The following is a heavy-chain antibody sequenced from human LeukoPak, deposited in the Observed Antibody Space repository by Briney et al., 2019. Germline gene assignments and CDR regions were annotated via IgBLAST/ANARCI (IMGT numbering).Heavy chain of an antibody. Sequence: SETLSLTCTVSGYSISRGYYWGWIRQPPGKGLEWIGSIYHSGSTYYNPSLKSRVTISVDTSKNQFSLKLSSVTAADTAVYYCARDGSPSCSGSSCYSIDFWGQGTLVTVSS. J-gene: IGHJ4*02. CDR1: GYSISRGYY. CDR2: IYHSGST. D-gene: IGHD2-15*01. CDR3: ARDGSPSCSGSSCYSIDF. V-gene: IGHV4-38-2*02.